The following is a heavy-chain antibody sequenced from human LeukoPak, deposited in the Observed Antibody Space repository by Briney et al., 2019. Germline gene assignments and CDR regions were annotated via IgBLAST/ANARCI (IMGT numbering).Heavy chain of an antibody. CDR2: IGSSSGTI. D-gene: IGHD2-2*01. Sequence: GGSLRLSCAASGFTFNRYSMNWVRQAPGKGLEWVSYIGSSSGTIYYADSVKGRFTISRDNAKNSLYLQMNSLRAEDTAVYYCARAQGGYCSSTSCTSSRAGGYDFDYWGQGTLVTVSS. CDR1: GFTFNRYS. J-gene: IGHJ4*02. CDR3: ARAQGGYCSSTSCTSSRAGGYDFDY. V-gene: IGHV3-48*04.